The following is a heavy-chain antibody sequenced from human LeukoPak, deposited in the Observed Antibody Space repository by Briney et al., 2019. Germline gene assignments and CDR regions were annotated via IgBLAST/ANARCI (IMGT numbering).Heavy chain of an antibody. Sequence: TGGSLRLSCAASGPTLSSYDMGWVRPATGKGLEWVSAIGTAGDTYYQGSVKGRFTISKENAKNSLCLQMNSLRAGDTAVYYCARERRCWFYPWGQGTLVTVSS. J-gene: IGHJ5*02. V-gene: IGHV3-13*01. CDR3: ARERRCWFYP. CDR1: GPTLSSYD. CDR2: IGTAGDT.